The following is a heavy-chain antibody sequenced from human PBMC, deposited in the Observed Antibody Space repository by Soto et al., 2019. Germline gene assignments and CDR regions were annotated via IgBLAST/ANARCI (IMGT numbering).Heavy chain of an antibody. V-gene: IGHV3-23*01. CDR1: GFTFTSYA. J-gene: IGHJ2*01. CDR3: AKRTTGWYFDL. CDR2: ISGSGGST. Sequence: EVQLLESGGGLVQPGGSLRLSCAASGFTFTSYAMNWVRQAPGKGLEWVSVISGSGGSTYYADSVKGRFTISRDNSKNTLYLQMNSLRAEDTAVYYCAKRTTGWYFDLCGRGTLVTVSS.